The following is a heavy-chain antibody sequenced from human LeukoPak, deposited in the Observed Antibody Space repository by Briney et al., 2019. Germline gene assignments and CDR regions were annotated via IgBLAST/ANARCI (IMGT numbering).Heavy chain of an antibody. D-gene: IGHD3-22*01. V-gene: IGHV3-23*01. CDR1: GFTFSSYA. CDR3: AKDYYDSSGGWFDY. Sequence: GGSLRLSCAASGFTFSSYAMSWVRQAPGKGLEWVSAISGSGGSTYYADSVKGRFTISRENSKNTLYLQMHSLRAEDTAVYYCAKDYYDSSGGWFDYWGQGTLVTVS. J-gene: IGHJ4*02. CDR2: ISGSGGST.